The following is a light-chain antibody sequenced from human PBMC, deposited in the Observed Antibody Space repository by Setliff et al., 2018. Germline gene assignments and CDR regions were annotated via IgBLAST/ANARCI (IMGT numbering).Light chain of an antibody. CDR1: SSDIGYYNY. J-gene: IGLJ1*01. CDR2: EVS. V-gene: IGLV2-8*01. Sequence: QSALTQPPSASGSPGQAVTISCTGSSSDIGYYNYVSWYQQHPGKAPKLLIYEVSNRPSGVPDRFSGSKSDNTASLTVSGLQAEDEANYYCGSYAGYNNFYVFGTGTKVTVL. CDR3: GSYAGYNNFYV.